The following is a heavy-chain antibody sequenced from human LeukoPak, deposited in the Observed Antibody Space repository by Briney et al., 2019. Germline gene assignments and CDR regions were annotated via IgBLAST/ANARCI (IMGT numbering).Heavy chain of an antibody. CDR1: GGTFSSYA. CDR3: ARGRGNYDILTGYYNYYYYMDV. V-gene: IGHV1-69*13. Sequence: SVKVSCKASGGTFSSYAISWVRQAPGQGLEWMGGIIPIFGTANYAQKFQGRVTITADESTSTAYMELSSLRSEDTAVYYCARGRGNYDILTGYYNYYYYMDVWGKGTTVTISS. D-gene: IGHD3-9*01. CDR2: IIPIFGTA. J-gene: IGHJ6*03.